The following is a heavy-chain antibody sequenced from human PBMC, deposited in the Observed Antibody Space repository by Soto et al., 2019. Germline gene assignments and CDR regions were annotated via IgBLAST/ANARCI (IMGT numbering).Heavy chain of an antibody. CDR1: GLSFTSYW. J-gene: IGHJ6*02. CDR3: ASSNWNYDYYYGMDV. Sequence: GESLKISCKGSGLSFTSYWIGWVRQMPGKGLEWMGIIYPGDSDTRYSPSFQGQVTISADKSISTAYLQWSSLKASDTAMYYCASSNWNYDYYYGMDVWGQGTTVTVSS. CDR2: IYPGDSDT. V-gene: IGHV5-51*01. D-gene: IGHD1-20*01.